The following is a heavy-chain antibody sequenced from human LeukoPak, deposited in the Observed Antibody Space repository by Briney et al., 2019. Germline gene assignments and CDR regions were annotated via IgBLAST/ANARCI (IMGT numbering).Heavy chain of an antibody. CDR3: ARVYGDYYDY. CDR1: GYTFTSYG. Sequence: SVKVSCKASGYTFTSYGISWVRQAPGQGLEWMGGIIPIFGTANYAQKFQGRVTITADESTSTAYMELSSLRSEDTAVYYCARVYGDYYDYWGQGTLVTVSS. V-gene: IGHV1-69*13. CDR2: IIPIFGTA. D-gene: IGHD4-17*01. J-gene: IGHJ4*02.